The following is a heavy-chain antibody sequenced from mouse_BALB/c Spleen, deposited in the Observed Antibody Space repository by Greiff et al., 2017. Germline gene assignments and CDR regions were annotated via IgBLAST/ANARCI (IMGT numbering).Heavy chain of an antibody. V-gene: IGHV3-6*02. Sequence: EVKLQESGPGLVKPSQSLSLTCSVTGYSITSGYYWNWIRQFPGNKLEWMGYISYDGSNNYNPSLKNRISITRDTSKNQFFLKLNSVTTEDTATYYCARGGTMILYYYAMDYWGQGTSVTVSS. CDR1: GYSITSGYY. D-gene: IGHD2-4*01. CDR3: ARGGTMILYYYAMDY. J-gene: IGHJ4*01. CDR2: ISYDGSN.